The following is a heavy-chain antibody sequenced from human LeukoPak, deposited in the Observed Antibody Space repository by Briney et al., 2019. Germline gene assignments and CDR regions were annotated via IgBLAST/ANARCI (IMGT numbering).Heavy chain of an antibody. V-gene: IGHV1-69*04. CDR2: IVPILGIA. CDR3: ATVNSYGYYFDY. CDR1: GGTFSSYA. J-gene: IGHJ4*02. Sequence: SVKVSCKASGGTFSSYAISWVRQAPGQGLEWMGRIVPILGIANYAQKFQGRVTITADKSTSTAYMELSSLRSEDTAVYYCATVNSYGYYFDYWGQGTLVTVSS. D-gene: IGHD5-18*01.